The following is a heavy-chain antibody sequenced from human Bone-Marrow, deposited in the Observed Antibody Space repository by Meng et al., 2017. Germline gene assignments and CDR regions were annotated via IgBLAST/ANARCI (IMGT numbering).Heavy chain of an antibody. V-gene: IGHV4-39*07. J-gene: IGHJ3*02. D-gene: IGHD3-22*01. CDR1: GGSISSSSYY. CDR2: IYYSGST. CDR3: ARSYYYDSSGYYYAFDI. Sequence: SETLSLTCTVSGGSISSSSYYWGWIRQPPGKGLEWIGSIYYSGSTYYNPSLKSRVTISVDTSKNQFSLKLSSVTAADTAVYYCARSYYYDSSGYYYAFDIWDQGTMVTVSS.